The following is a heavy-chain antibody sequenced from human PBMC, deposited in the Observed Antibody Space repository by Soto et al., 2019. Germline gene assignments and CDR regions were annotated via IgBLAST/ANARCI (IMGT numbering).Heavy chain of an antibody. CDR2: ISGSGGST. V-gene: IGHV3-23*01. CDR1: GFTFSSYA. D-gene: IGHD4-17*01. CDR3: AKDRTDGDYFDY. J-gene: IGHJ4*02. Sequence: GSLRLSCAASGFTFSSYAMSWVRQAPGKGLEWVSAISGSGGSTYYADSVKGRFTISRDNSKNTLYLQMNSLRAEDTAVYYCAKDRTDGDYFDYWGQGTLVTVSS.